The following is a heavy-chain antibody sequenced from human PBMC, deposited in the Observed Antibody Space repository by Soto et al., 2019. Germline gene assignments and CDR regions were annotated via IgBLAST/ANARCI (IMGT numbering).Heavy chain of an antibody. CDR1: GLTFSTMW. CDR2: IKEDGSEK. J-gene: IGHJ4*02. CDR3: GRDLGYNAFGY. V-gene: IGHV3-7*01. D-gene: IGHD5-18*01. Sequence: PGGSLRLSCAATGLTFSTMWMRWVRQAPGKGLEWVAGIKEDGSEKYYVYSVKGRLTTSKDNPEKSLEMHMNRLTVEGTGVYYCGRDLGYNAFGYWVLGTLVTVSS.